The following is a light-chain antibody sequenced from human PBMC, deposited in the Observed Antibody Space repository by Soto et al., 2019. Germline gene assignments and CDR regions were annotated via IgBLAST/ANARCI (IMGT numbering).Light chain of an antibody. CDR2: EVT. CDR1: SSDVGAYNY. CDR3: SSYTSRSTLV. J-gene: IGLJ1*01. Sequence: QSVLTQPASVSGSPGQSITISCTGTSSDVGAYNYVSWYQHHPGKVPKLLIYEVTNRPSGVSDRFSGSKSGNTASLTISGLQAEDEADYYCSSYTSRSTLVFGTGTKVTVL. V-gene: IGLV2-14*01.